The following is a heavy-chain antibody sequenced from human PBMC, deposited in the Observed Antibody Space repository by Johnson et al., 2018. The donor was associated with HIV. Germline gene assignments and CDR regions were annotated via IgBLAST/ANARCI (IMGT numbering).Heavy chain of an antibody. CDR1: RFTFSDYY. V-gene: IGHV3-74*02. Sequence: VQLVESGGGWVKPGGSLRLSCAASRFTFSDYYMTWIRQAPGKGLVWVSRINSDGSSTSYADSVQGRFTISRDNAKNTPYLQRNSLRAEDTAVYYCASGGSRYSGSYLSDAFDIWGQGTMVTVSS. D-gene: IGHD1-26*01. CDR3: ASGGSRYSGSYLSDAFDI. CDR2: INSDGSST. J-gene: IGHJ3*02.